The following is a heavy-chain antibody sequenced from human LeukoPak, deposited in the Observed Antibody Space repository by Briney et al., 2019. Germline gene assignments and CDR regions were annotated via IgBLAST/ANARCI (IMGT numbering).Heavy chain of an antibody. J-gene: IGHJ4*02. Sequence: GGSLRLSCAASGFTFSSYAMNWVRQAPGKGLEWVSAVRGSDAGTSYADSVKVRFTISRDNAKNTLYLQMDSLRAEDTAIYYCAKGATSAYFSPLDSWGQGTLVTVSS. CDR3: AKGATSAYFSPLDS. V-gene: IGHV3-23*01. CDR1: GFTFSSYA. D-gene: IGHD3-22*01. CDR2: VRGSDAGT.